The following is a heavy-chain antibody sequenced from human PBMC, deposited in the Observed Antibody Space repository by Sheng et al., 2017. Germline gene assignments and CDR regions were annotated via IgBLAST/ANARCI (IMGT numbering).Heavy chain of an antibody. J-gene: IGHJ6*03. CDR3: ARHLPYYDILTGYYRAGYYYYMDV. CDR1: SGSISSSSYY. V-gene: IGHV4-39*01. Sequence: QLQLQESGPGLVKPSETLSLTCTVSSGSISSSSYYWGWIRQPPGKGLEWIGSIYYSGSTYYNPSLKSRVTISVDTSKNQFSLKLSSVTAADTAVYYCARHLPYYDILTGYYRAGYYYYMDVWGKGTT. CDR2: IYYSGST. D-gene: IGHD3-9*01.